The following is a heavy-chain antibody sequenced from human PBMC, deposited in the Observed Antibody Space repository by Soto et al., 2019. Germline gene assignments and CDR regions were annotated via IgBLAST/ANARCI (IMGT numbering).Heavy chain of an antibody. Sequence: GSLRLSGAASVFTFSGSGIHWVRQASGKGLEWVGRIRTKTNNYATAYAASVKGRFTISRDDSKNMAYLQMNSLKTEDTAVYYCTAMAGIDYWGQGTLVTVSS. CDR2: IRTKTNNYAT. D-gene: IGHD6-19*01. V-gene: IGHV3-73*01. CDR1: VFTFSGSG. CDR3: TAMAGIDY. J-gene: IGHJ4*02.